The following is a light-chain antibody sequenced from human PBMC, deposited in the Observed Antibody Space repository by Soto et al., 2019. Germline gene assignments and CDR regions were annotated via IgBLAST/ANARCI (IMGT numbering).Light chain of an antibody. CDR3: QHYNGY. V-gene: IGKV1-5*03. CDR2: EAS. Sequence: DIPMTPAPSTPSASLGDKDTISCRASQTINEWMAWYQQKPGRAPQLLIYEASSLESGVPSRFSGSGSGTEFTLTINSLQPDDFATYYCQHYNGYFGQGTK. J-gene: IGKJ2*01. CDR1: QTINEW.